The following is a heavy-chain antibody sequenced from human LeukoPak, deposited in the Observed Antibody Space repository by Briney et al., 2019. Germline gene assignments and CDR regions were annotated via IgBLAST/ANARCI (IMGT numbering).Heavy chain of an antibody. CDR3: ARERGHSSNWSALGY. Sequence: ASVKVSCKASGGTFSSYAISWVRQAPGQGLEWMGGIIPIFGTANYAQKFQGRVTITADESTSTAYMELSSLRSEDTAVYYCARERGHSSNWSALGYWGLGTLVTVSS. D-gene: IGHD6-13*01. V-gene: IGHV1-69*01. CDR2: IIPIFGTA. CDR1: GGTFSSYA. J-gene: IGHJ4*02.